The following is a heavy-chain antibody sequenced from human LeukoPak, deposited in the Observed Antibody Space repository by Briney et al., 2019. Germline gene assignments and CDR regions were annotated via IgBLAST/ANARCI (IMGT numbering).Heavy chain of an antibody. Sequence: SETLSLTCGVSGGSVASTNWWTWVRQPPGEGLEWIGEVHLDGTTNYNPSLKSRLTMSVDLSENHISLTLTSVTAADTAVYYCAREGGFYRPLDYSGQGTLVTVSS. CDR3: AREGGFYRPLDY. D-gene: IGHD3-3*01. V-gene: IGHV4-4*02. J-gene: IGHJ4*02. CDR2: VHLDGTT. CDR1: GGSVASTNW.